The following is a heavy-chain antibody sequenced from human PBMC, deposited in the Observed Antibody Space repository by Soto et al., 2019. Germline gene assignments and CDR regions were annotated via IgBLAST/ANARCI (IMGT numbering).Heavy chain of an antibody. CDR1: GFTFTKFA. D-gene: IGHD6-19*01. CDR3: AKADGEQWLLPHLEN. J-gene: IGHJ4*02. Sequence: VQLLESGGGLVRPGESLRLSCAASGFTFTKFAMSWVRQAPGEGLEWVSGISCCGGTASYADSVKGRFTIARDDSKNTLYLQMNSLRVEDTAEYFYAKADGEQWLLPHLENWGRGTLVTVS. V-gene: IGHV3-23*01. CDR2: ISCCGGTA.